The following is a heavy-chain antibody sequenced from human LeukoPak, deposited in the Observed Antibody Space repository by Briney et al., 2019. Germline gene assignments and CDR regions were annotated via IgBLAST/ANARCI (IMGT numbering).Heavy chain of an antibody. V-gene: IGHV3-23*01. CDR2: ISGSGGST. CDR1: GFTFSSYA. J-gene: IGHJ4*02. Sequence: GGSAILSCAASGFTFSSYAMSWVRQAPGKGLEWVSAISGSGGSTYYADSVKRRFTISRDNSKNTLYLQMNSLRAEDTAVYYCARSNLPAATRFDKCGQGTLVTVSS. D-gene: IGHD6-13*01. CDR3: ARSNLPAATRFDK.